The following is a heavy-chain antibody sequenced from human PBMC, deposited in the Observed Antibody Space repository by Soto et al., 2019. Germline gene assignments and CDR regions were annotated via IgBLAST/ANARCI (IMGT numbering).Heavy chain of an antibody. J-gene: IGHJ6*02. D-gene: IGHD2-15*01. Sequence: QVQLVQSGAGVKKPGSSVKVSCKASGGAFSDYAFSWVRQAPGQGLEWLGGIMPIFRAPDYAQKFQGRVTITADDFTRTAYMEMNSLRSEDTAVYYCASWLKGPDIGTYSYGMDVWGQGTTVTVS. CDR1: GGAFSDYA. CDR3: ASWLKGPDIGTYSYGMDV. CDR2: IMPIFRAP. V-gene: IGHV1-69*12.